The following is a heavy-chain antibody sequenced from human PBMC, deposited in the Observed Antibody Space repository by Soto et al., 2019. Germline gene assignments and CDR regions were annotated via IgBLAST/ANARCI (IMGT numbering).Heavy chain of an antibody. CDR1: GYTFTSYG. D-gene: IGHD3-10*01. Sequence: QVQLVQSGDEVKKPGASVKVSCKASGYTFTSYGISWVRQAPGQGLEWMGGINAYNGNTNYAQKLQCRVTMTTDTSPSTAYMDLMSLRSDDTAVYYCARDAPPFGNWGQGTLVTV. J-gene: IGHJ4*02. CDR3: ARDAPPFGN. V-gene: IGHV1-18*01. CDR2: INAYNGNT.